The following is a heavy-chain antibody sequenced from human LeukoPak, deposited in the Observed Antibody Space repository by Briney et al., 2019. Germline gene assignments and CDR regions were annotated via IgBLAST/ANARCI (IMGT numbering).Heavy chain of an antibody. J-gene: IGHJ4*02. V-gene: IGHV4-34*01. D-gene: IGHD3-10*01. CDR3: ARDNPYGSGTDY. Sequence: SETLSLTCAVYGGSFSGYYWSWIRQPPGKGLEWIGSIYFSGRTYYNMSLKSRVTISIDTSKNQFSLKVNSVTAADTAVYYCARDNPYGSGTDYWGQGTLVTVSS. CDR2: IYFSGRT. CDR1: GGSFSGYY.